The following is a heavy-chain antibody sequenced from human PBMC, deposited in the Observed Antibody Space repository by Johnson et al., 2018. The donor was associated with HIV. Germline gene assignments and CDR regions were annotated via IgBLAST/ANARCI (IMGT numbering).Heavy chain of an antibody. D-gene: IGHD5-18*01. CDR2: ISYDGSNK. J-gene: IGHJ3*01. Sequence: VQLVESGGGVVQPGRSLRLSCAASGFTFSSYAMHWVRQAPGKGLEWVAVISYDGSNKYYADSVKGRFPISRDNSKNTLYLQMNSLRVDDTAIYYCTRESTPWGADYVGYGLDVWGQGTMVAVSS. V-gene: IGHV3-30*04. CDR1: GFTFSSYA. CDR3: TRESTPWGADYVGYGLDV.